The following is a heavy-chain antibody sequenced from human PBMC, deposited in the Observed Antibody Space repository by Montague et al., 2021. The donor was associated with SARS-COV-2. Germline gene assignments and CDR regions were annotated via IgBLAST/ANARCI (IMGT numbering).Heavy chain of an antibody. V-gene: IGHV4-59*01. D-gene: IGHD3-22*01. CDR3: VREGRSSAYAKDY. CDR1: GASKSGSY. CDR2: IYSSGST. J-gene: IGHJ4*02. Sequence: SETLSLTCTVSGASKSGSYWGWVRQTPGKGPEWIGNIYSSGSTHYNPSLKSRVTISVDTSKSQFSLRLTSVTAADTAVYYCVREGRSSAYAKDYWGQGTLVTVSS.